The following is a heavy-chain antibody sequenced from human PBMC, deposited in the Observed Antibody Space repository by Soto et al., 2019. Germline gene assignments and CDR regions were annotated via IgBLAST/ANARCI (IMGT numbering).Heavy chain of an antibody. CDR1: GASLGGFH. V-gene: IGHV4-34*12. CDR3: ERIPLGYDYVRQTWREVGDSFDI. J-gene: IGHJ3*02. Sequence: PSETLSLTCAIYGASLGGFHWTWLRQAPGKGLEWIGELIHGGSIHYNQSLKSRVTFSLDTSKNQFSLQIMSVTAADTAVYYSERIPLGYDYVRQTWREVGDSFDIWGRGTLVT. D-gene: IGHD3-16*01. CDR2: LIHGGSI.